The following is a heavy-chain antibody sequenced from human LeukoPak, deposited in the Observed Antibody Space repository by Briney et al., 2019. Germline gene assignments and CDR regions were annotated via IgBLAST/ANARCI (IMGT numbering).Heavy chain of an antibody. CDR3: AREEEVVVAATSAWFDP. CDR1: GYTFTTYG. V-gene: IGHV1-18*01. J-gene: IGHJ5*02. CDR2: ISPYNSNT. D-gene: IGHD2-15*01. Sequence: ASVKVSCKSSGYTFTTYGISWMRQAPGQSLEWMGWISPYNSNTKYAQKLQGRVTMTRNTSISTAYMELSSLRSEDTAVYYCAREEEVVVAATSAWFDPWGQGTLVTVSS.